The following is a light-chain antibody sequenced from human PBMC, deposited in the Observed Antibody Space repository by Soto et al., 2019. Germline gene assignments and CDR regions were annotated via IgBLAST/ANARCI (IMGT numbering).Light chain of an antibody. V-gene: IGKV3-20*01. CDR3: QQYASSPIT. Sequence: EIVLTQSPGTLSLSPGERATLSCRASQSVIPNYLAWYQQKPGQAPRLLIYGASSRATGIPDRFSGSGSGTDFTLTITRLEPEDFAVYYCQQYASSPITFGQGTKVDIK. J-gene: IGKJ1*01. CDR2: GAS. CDR1: QSVIPNY.